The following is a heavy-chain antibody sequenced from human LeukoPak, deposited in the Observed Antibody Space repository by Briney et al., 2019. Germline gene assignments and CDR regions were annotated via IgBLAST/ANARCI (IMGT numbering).Heavy chain of an antibody. CDR3: AKGYQTTVVTNWFDP. Sequence: PGGSLRLSCAASGFTFSSYSMNWVRQAPGKGLEWVSSISSSSSYIYYADSVKGRFTISRDNSKNTLYLQMNSLRAEDTAVYYCAKGYQTTVVTNWFDPWGQGTLVTVSS. J-gene: IGHJ5*02. CDR1: GFTFSSYS. D-gene: IGHD4-23*01. CDR2: ISSSSSYI. V-gene: IGHV3-21*01.